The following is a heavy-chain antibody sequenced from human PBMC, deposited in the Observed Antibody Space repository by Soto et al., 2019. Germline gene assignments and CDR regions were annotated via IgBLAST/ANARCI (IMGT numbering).Heavy chain of an antibody. CDR1: CYTFTSYG. D-gene: IGHD6-19*01. V-gene: IGHV1-18*01. CDR2: ISAYNGNT. J-gene: IGHJ4*02. CDR3: ARDTVVAGTSEY. Sequence: ASVKVSCKAXCYTFTSYGISWLRQAPGQGLEWMGWISAYNGNTNYAQKLQGRVTMTTDTSTSTAYMELRSLRSDDTAVYYCARDTVVAGTSEYWGQGTLVTVSS.